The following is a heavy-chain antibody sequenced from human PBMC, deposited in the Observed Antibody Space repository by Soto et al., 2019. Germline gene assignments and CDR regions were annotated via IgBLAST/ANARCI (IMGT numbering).Heavy chain of an antibody. V-gene: IGHV5-51*01. CDR3: ATRAPLVSSRYFSLPMDV. D-gene: IGHD3-22*01. J-gene: IGHJ6*02. CDR2: IYPGDSDT. CDR1: GYSFTSYW. Sequence: GESLNISCKGSGYSFTSYWIGWVRQMPGKGLEWMGIIYPGDSDTRYSPSFQGQVTISADKSISTDYLQWSSLKASDTAMYYCATRAPLVSSRYFSLPMDVRGQATTLSVSS.